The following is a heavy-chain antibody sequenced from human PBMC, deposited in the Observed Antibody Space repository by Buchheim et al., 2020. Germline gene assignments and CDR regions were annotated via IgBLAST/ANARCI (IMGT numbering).Heavy chain of an antibody. J-gene: IGHJ4*02. CDR1: GFTFTSSA. V-gene: IGHV1-58*01. CDR2: IVVGSGNT. CDR3: AAGFYDDDFWSGYLRFDY. Sequence: QMQLVQSGPEVKKPGTSVKVSCKASGFTFTSSAVQWVRQARGQRLEWIGWIVVGSGNTNYAQKFQERVTITRDMSTSTAYMELSSLRSEDTAVYYCAAGFYDDDFWSGYLRFDYWGQGTL. D-gene: IGHD3-3*01.